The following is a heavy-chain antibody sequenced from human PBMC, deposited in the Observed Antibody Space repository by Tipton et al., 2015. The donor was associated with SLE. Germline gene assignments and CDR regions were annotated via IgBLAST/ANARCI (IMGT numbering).Heavy chain of an antibody. CDR1: GFTFSTYA. J-gene: IGHJ6*02. V-gene: IGHV3-30*04. Sequence: RSLRLSCTASGFTFSTYAMHWVRQAPGKGLEWVAVISYDGSNKYYADSVKGRFTISRDNSKNTLYLQMNSLRAEDTAVYYCARALLPSYYYGMDVWGQGTTVTVSS. CDR2: ISYDGSNK. CDR3: ARALLPSYYYGMDV.